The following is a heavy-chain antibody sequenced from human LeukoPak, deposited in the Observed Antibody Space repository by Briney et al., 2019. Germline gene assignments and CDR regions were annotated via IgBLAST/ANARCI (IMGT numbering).Heavy chain of an antibody. J-gene: IGHJ4*02. CDR2: IYYTGNT. Sequence: PSETLSLTCTVSGGSINSYYWSWIRQPPGKGLEWIGYIYYTGNTNYNPSLKSRVTISEDTSKNQVSLELSSVTAADTAAYYCVRHSRVVAFDYWGQGNLVTVSS. CDR1: GGSINSYY. CDR3: VRHSRVVAFDY. D-gene: IGHD2-15*01. V-gene: IGHV4-59*08.